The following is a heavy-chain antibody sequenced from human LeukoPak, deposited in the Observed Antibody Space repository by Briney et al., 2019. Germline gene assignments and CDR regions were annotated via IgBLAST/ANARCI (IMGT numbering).Heavy chain of an antibody. Sequence: PSETLSLTCTVSGDSINNFYCSWIRQPPGKGLEWIGYIYNSGGPKYNPAFTSRVSISVDTPKNQFSLRLSSVTAADTAVYYCACALTSAGYWGLGTLVTVSS. J-gene: IGHJ4*02. CDR1: GDSINNFY. V-gene: IGHV4-59*01. CDR3: ACALTSAGY. CDR2: IYNSGGP.